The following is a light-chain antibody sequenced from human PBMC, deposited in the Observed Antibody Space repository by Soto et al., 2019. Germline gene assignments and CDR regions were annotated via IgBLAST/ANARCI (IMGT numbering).Light chain of an antibody. CDR2: GAS. CDR3: QQYCNSPRT. J-gene: IGKJ1*01. V-gene: IGKV3-20*01. CDR1: QSISSSY. Sequence: EIVLTQSPGTLSLSPGERATPSCRASQSISSSYLAWYQQKPGQAPRLLIYGASSRATGIPDRFSGSGSGTDFPLTISRLEPEDFAVYYWQQYCNSPRTFGQGTKVEIK.